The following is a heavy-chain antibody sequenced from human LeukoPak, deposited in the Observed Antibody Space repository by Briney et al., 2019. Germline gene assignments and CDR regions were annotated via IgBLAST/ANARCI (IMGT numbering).Heavy chain of an antibody. V-gene: IGHV4-30-4*08. CDR1: GGSISSGDYY. Sequence: PSQTLSLTCTVSGGSISSGDYYWSWIRQPPGKGLEWIGYIYYSGSTYYNSSLKSRVTISVDTSKNQFSLKLSSVTAADTAVYYCARVGVYYYGSGSYYIFDYWGQGTLVTVSS. J-gene: IGHJ4*02. CDR2: IYYSGST. D-gene: IGHD3-10*01. CDR3: ARVGVYYYGSGSYYIFDY.